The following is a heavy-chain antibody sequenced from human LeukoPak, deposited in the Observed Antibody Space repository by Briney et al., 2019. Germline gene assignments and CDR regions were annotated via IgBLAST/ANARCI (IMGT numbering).Heavy chain of an antibody. Sequence: GGSLRLSCAASGFTFSSYAMHWVRQAPGKGLEWVAVISYDGSNKYYADSVKGRFTISRDNSKNTLYLQMNSLRAEDTAVYYCARGDVVVVPAAISFWGQGTLVTVSS. D-gene: IGHD2-2*01. J-gene: IGHJ4*02. CDR2: ISYDGSNK. CDR1: GFTFSSYA. V-gene: IGHV3-30-3*01. CDR3: ARGDVVVVPAAISF.